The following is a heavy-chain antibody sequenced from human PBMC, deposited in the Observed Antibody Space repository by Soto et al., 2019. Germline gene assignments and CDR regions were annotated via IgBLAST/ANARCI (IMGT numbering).Heavy chain of an antibody. J-gene: IGHJ6*03. D-gene: IGHD3-10*01. Sequence: QVQLQESGPGLVEPSGTLSLTCAVSNGPVTSPTNWWSWVRQPPGKGLEWIGDIYHSGSTNYNPSLKSRVTISVDKSKNQFSLRLNSVTAADPAVYYCARGDDSGSWYYYYMEVWGKGTTVTVSS. CDR3: ARGDDSGSWYYYYMEV. CDR2: IYHSGST. CDR1: NGPVTSPTNW. V-gene: IGHV4-4*02.